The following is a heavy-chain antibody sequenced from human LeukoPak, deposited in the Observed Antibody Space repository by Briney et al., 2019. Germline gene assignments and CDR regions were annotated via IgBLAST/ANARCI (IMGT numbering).Heavy chain of an antibody. CDR3: ARDGVAVAGTPIDY. V-gene: IGHV1-18*01. Sequence: ASVKVSCKASGYTFTSYGASWVRQAPGQGLEWMGWVSAYNGNTNFAQNFQGRVTMTTDTSTTTAYMELRSLRSVDTAVYYCARDGVAVAGTPIDYWGQGTLVTVSS. CDR2: VSAYNGNT. J-gene: IGHJ4*02. CDR1: GYTFTSYG. D-gene: IGHD6-19*01.